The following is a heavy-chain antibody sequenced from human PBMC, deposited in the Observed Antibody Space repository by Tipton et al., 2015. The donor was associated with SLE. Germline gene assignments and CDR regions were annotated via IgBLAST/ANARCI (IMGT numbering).Heavy chain of an antibody. Sequence: SLRLSCAASGFTFSSYSMNWVRQAPGKGLEWVSVIYSGGSTYYADSVKGRFTISRDNSKNTLYLQMHSLRAEDTAVYYCARDRGFFDYWGQGTLVTVSS. V-gene: IGHV3-53*01. J-gene: IGHJ4*02. D-gene: IGHD3-10*01. CDR3: ARDRGFFDY. CDR1: GFTFSSYS. CDR2: IYSGGST.